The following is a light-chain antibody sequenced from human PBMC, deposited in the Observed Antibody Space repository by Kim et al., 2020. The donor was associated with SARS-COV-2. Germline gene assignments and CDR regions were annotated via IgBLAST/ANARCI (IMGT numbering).Light chain of an antibody. CDR2: EDD. CDR3: QAWDSTTVV. CDR1: KLGSKY. Sequence: SVSLCQPASITCSGHKLGSKYVCWYQQRPGQSPLLVIYEDDKRPSGIPERFSGSNSGGTATLTISGTQSLDEAVYYCQAWDSTTVVFGGGTQLTVL. V-gene: IGLV3-1*01. J-gene: IGLJ2*01.